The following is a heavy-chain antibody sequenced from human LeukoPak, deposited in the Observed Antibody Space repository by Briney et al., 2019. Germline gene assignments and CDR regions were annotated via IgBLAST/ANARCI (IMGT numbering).Heavy chain of an antibody. CDR2: IRYDGNAK. CDR1: GFTFSSYG. Sequence: SGGSLRLSCAASGFTFSSYGMHWVRQAPGKGLEWVAFIRYDGNAKYYADSAKGRFTISRVNSKNTLYLQMNSLRVEDTALYYCASGITGTWGQGTLVIVSS. J-gene: IGHJ5*02. V-gene: IGHV3-30*02. CDR3: ASGITGT. D-gene: IGHD1-20*01.